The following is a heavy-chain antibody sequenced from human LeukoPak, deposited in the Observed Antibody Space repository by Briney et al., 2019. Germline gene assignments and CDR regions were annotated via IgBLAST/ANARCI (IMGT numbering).Heavy chain of an antibody. J-gene: IGHJ4*02. V-gene: IGHV3-23*01. CDR3: ATGTMVTPFDY. Sequence: SLRLSCAASAFTLSSYAMSCVRHAPGGGLEWVSAISKSVSSTYYTDSGKGPFTISTDNSKNTLYRQMTSVIAEAPSVNESATGTMVTPFDYWGQGTLVTVSS. CDR2: ISKSVSST. CDR1: AFTLSSYA. D-gene: IGHD5-18*01.